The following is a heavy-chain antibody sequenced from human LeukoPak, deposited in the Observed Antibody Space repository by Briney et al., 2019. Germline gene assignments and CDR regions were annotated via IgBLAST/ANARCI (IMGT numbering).Heavy chain of an antibody. CDR1: GFTFSSYE. Sequence: GGSLRLSCAASGFTFSSYEMNWVRQAPGKGLEWVSYISSSGSTIYYADSVKGRFTISRDNSKNTLYLQMNSLRTEDTAVYYCAKDHRIGFGPILDYWGQGTLVTVSS. J-gene: IGHJ4*02. D-gene: IGHD3-10*01. V-gene: IGHV3-48*03. CDR2: ISSSGSTI. CDR3: AKDHRIGFGPILDY.